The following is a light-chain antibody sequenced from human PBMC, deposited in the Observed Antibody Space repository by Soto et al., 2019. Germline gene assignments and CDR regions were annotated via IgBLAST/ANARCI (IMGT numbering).Light chain of an antibody. J-gene: IGKJ1*01. CDR2: GAS. CDR3: QQYGSSPWT. Sequence: EIVLPQSPGTLSLSPGERATLSCRASQSVSSSYLAWYQQKPGQAPRLLIYGASSRATGIPHRFSGSGSGTDFTLTISRLEPEDFTVYYCQQYGSSPWTFGQGTKVEI. CDR1: QSVSSSY. V-gene: IGKV3-20*01.